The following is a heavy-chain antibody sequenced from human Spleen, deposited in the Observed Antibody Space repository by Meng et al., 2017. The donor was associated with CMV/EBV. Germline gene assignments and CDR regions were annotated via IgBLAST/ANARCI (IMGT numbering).Heavy chain of an antibody. V-gene: IGHV3-11*05. D-gene: IGHD3-16*01. CDR2: ISSSSSYT. J-gene: IGHJ4*02. Sequence: QVQLVESGGGLVKPGGSLRLSCAASGFTFSDYYMSWIRQAPGKGLEWVSYISSSSSYTNYADSVRGRFTISRDNAKNSLYLQMNSLRAEDTAVYYCARGPWGAKDFDYWGQGTLVTVSS. CDR1: GFTFSDYY. CDR3: ARGPWGAKDFDY.